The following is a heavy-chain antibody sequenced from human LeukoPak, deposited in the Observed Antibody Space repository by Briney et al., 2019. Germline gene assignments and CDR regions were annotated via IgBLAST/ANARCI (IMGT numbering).Heavy chain of an antibody. CDR2: INPKTGGI. CDR1: GYTFTGQA. Sequence: ASVKVSCKACGYTFTGQAMHWVRQAPGQGLEWMGWINPKTGGINYVQSFQGRVTMTRDTSISTAYMELSRLRSDDTAVYYCWTGRAGDYFDYWGQGTLVTVSS. V-gene: IGHV1-2*02. CDR3: WTGRAGDYFDY. J-gene: IGHJ4*02.